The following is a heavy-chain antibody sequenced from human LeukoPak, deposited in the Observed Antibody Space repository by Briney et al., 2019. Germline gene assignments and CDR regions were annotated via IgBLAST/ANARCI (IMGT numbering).Heavy chain of an antibody. CDR3: ARARSVDYYGSGSRSVVDY. D-gene: IGHD3-10*01. J-gene: IGHJ4*02. Sequence: GGSLRLSCAASGFTFGSYSMNWVRQAPGKGLEWVSSISSSSSYIYYADSVKGRFTISIDNAKNSLYLQMNSLRAEDTAVYYCARARSVDYYGSGSRSVVDYWGQGTLVTVSS. CDR2: ISSSSSYI. CDR1: GFTFGSYS. V-gene: IGHV3-21*01.